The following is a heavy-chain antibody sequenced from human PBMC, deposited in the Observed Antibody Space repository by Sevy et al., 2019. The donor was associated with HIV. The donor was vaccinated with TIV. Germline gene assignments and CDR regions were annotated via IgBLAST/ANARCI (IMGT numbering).Heavy chain of an antibody. Sequence: GGSLRLSCATSGFMFSNCAMHWVRQAPGKGLEWVALISYDGSNRYYADSVKGRFTISRDNSKYTLYVQMNSLKTEDTAVYYCARIVTGGSYVSGMDVWGQGTTVTVSS. CDR2: ISYDGSNR. D-gene: IGHD2-21*02. V-gene: IGHV3-30-3*01. CDR1: GFMFSNCA. CDR3: ARIVTGGSYVSGMDV. J-gene: IGHJ6*02.